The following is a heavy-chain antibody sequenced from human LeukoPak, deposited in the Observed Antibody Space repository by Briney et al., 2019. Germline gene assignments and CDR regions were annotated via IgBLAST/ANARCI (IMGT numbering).Heavy chain of an antibody. CDR1: GNTFTNNF. J-gene: IGHJ4*02. V-gene: IGHV1-46*01. D-gene: IGHD3-10*01. CDR3: ATDLPTGFGSTAY. Sequence: GASVKVSCKASGNTFTNNFMHWVRQAPGQGLEWMGLINPSGSATTYPQKPQGRVTTTRDTSTNTVYMELSSLRSEDTAVYYCATDLPTGFGSTAYWGQGTLVTVSS. CDR2: INPSGSAT.